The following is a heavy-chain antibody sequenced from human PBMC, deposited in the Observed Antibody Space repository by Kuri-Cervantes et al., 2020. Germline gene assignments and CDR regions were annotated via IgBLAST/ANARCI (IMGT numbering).Heavy chain of an antibody. D-gene: IGHD2-2*01. J-gene: IGHJ6*03. CDR2: MNPNSGNT. Sequence: ASVKVSCKASGYTFTSYDINWVRQATGQGLEWMGWMNPNSGNTGYAQKFQGRVTMTRNTSISTAYMELSSLRSEDTAVYYCAREGGNPIVVVPAATHYYYYMDVWGKGTTVTVSS. V-gene: IGHV1-8*01. CDR1: GYTFTSYD. CDR3: AREGGNPIVVVPAATHYYYYMDV.